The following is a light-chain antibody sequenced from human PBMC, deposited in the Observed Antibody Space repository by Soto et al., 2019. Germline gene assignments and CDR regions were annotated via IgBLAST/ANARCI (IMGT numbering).Light chain of an antibody. CDR1: QSVSSNY. CDR2: GAS. Sequence: EVVLTQSPCTLALSPVERATVSCSAIQSVSSNYLAWYQQRPGQAPRLLIYGASSRATGIPARFSGSGSGTDFTLTISSLEPEDFAVYYCQQRSNWQIAFGQGTRLE. J-gene: IGKJ5*01. CDR3: QQRSNWQIA. V-gene: IGKV3D-20*02.